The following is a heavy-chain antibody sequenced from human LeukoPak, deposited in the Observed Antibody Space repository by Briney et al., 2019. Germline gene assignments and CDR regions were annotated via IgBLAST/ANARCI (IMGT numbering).Heavy chain of an antibody. J-gene: IGHJ3*02. V-gene: IGHV4-59*01. Sequence: SETLSLTCTVSGGSISSYYWSWLRQPPGKGLEWIGYIYYSGSTNYNPSLKSRVTISVDTSKNQFSLKLSSVTATDTAVYYCARADKYYDLLTGFYGPLGAFDIWGQGTMVTVSS. CDR3: ARADKYYDLLTGFYGPLGAFDI. CDR1: GGSISSYY. D-gene: IGHD3-9*01. CDR2: IYYSGST.